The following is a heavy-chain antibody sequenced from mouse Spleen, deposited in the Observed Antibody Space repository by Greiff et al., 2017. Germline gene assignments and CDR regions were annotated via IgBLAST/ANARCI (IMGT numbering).Heavy chain of an antibody. CDR1: GFTFSSYA. CDR2: ISSGGSYT. Sequence: EVKLVESGGGLVKPGGSLKLSCAASGFTFSSYAMSWVRQTPEKRLEWVATISSGGSYTYYPDIVKGRFTISRDNAKNTLYLQMSSLRSEDTAMYYCARDELGRFDYWGQGTTLTVSS. D-gene: IGHD4-1*01. CDR3: ARDELGRFDY. J-gene: IGHJ2*01. V-gene: IGHV5-9-1*01.